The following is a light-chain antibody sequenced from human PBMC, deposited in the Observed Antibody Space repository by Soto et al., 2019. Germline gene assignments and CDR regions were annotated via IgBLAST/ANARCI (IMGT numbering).Light chain of an antibody. J-gene: IGLJ1*01. Sequence: QSVLTQPGSVSGSPGQSITISCTGTSSDVGGYNYVSWYQHHPGKAPKLIIFDVSNRPSGVSNPFSGSKSGNTASLTISALQPEDEADYYCSSYTTSNTRQIVFGTGPKVTVL. CDR2: DVS. CDR1: SSDVGGYNY. V-gene: IGLV2-14*03. CDR3: SSYTTSNTRQIV.